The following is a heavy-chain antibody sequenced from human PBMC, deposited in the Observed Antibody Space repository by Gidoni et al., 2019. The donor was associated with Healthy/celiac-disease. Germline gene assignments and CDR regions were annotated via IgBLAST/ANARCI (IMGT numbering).Heavy chain of an antibody. D-gene: IGHD3-3*01. CDR3: ARDYDFWSVNDAFDI. CDR1: GFPFSSYS. CDR2: ISSSSSTI. V-gene: IGHV3-48*02. Sequence: EVQLVESGGGLVQPGGSLRLSCAASGFPFSSYSMNWVRQAPGKGLEWVSYISSSSSTIYYADSVKGRFTISRDNAKNSLYLQMNSLRDEDTAVYYCARDYDFWSVNDAFDIWGQGTMVTVSS. J-gene: IGHJ3*02.